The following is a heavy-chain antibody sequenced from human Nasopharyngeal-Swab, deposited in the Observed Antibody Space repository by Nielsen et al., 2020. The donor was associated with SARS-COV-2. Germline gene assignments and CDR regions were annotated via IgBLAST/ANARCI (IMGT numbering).Heavy chain of an antibody. CDR2: INHSGST. CDR1: GGSFSGYY. Sequence: SETLSLTGAVYGGSFSGYYWSWIRQPPGKGLEWIGEINHSGSTNYNPSLKSRVTISVDTSKNQFSLKLSSVTAADTAVYYCARGNRGYSYGYYYYYMDVWGKGTTVTVSS. D-gene: IGHD5-18*01. CDR3: ARGNRGYSYGYYYYYMDV. V-gene: IGHV4-34*01. J-gene: IGHJ6*03.